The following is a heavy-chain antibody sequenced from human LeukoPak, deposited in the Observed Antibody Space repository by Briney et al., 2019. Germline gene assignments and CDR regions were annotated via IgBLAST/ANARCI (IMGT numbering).Heavy chain of an antibody. J-gene: IGHJ6*03. CDR2: INPSGDPT. CDR3: ARSSGYYSSLFYMHV. V-gene: IGHV1-46*01. CDR1: GFTFSSYG. Sequence: GGSLRLSCAASGFTFSSYGIHWVRQAPGQGLEWVGIINPSGDPTTYAQKFQGRVTMTSDMSTSTVYMELSSLRSEDTAVYYCARSSGYYSSLFYMHVWGKGTTVTVSS. D-gene: IGHD3-22*01.